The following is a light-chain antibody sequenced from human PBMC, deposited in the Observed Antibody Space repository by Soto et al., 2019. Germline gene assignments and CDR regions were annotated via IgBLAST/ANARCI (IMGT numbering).Light chain of an antibody. J-gene: IGLJ2*01. V-gene: IGLV2-14*01. CDR1: SNDVGAYNY. Sequence: QSVLTQPASVSGSPGQSITISCTGTSNDVGAYNYVSWYQHHPGKVPKLIIYEVTNRPSGVSNRFSGSKSGNTASLTISGLQAEDEADYYCHSYTTSDTLVFGGGTKLTVL. CDR3: HSYTTSDTLV. CDR2: EVT.